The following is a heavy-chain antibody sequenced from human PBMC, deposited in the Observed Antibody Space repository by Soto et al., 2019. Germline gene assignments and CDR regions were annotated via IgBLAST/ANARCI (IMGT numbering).Heavy chain of an antibody. CDR1: GGSFSSFA. D-gene: IGHD3-22*01. Sequence: SVKVSCKASGGSFSSFAFSWVRQAPGQGLEWMGGIIPVFDTVYYAQKFQGRVTITADESTNTAYMELSSLRSEDTAMYYCARGGSGYVWFNEFWGQGTLVTVSS. V-gene: IGHV1-69*13. CDR3: ARGGSGYVWFNEF. CDR2: IIPVFDTV. J-gene: IGHJ4*02.